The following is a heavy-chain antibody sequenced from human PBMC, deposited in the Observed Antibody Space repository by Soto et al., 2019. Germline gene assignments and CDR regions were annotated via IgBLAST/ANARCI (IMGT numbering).Heavy chain of an antibody. CDR1: GGSISSGGYY. CDR2: IYYSGST. Sequence: SETLSLTCTVSGGSISSGGYYWTWIRQHPGKGLEWIGYIYYSGSTYYNPSLKSRVTISVDTSKNQFSLKLSSVTAADTAVYYCAAGGGLPRYYWGQGTLVTVSS. D-gene: IGHD5-12*01. V-gene: IGHV4-31*03. J-gene: IGHJ4*02. CDR3: AAGGGLPRYY.